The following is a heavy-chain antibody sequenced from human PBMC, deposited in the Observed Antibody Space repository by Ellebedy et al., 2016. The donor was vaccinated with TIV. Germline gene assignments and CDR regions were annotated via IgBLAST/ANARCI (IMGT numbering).Heavy chain of an antibody. CDR3: ARDLWEAVAGLDY. CDR2: IKEDGSEK. Sequence: GESLKISCAASGFTFTTYWMSWVRQAPGKGLEWVTNIKEDGSEKCYVDSVKGRFTISRDNAKNSLYLQMNSLRAEDTAVYYCARDLWEAVAGLDYWGPGTLVTVSS. D-gene: IGHD6-19*01. CDR1: GFTFTTYW. V-gene: IGHV3-7*01. J-gene: IGHJ4*02.